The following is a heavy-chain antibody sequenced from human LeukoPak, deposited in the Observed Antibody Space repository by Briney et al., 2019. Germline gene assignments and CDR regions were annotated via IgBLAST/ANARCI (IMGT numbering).Heavy chain of an antibody. CDR3: ASTRSWHRYGYGY. CDR1: GYRFTSYS. CDR2: IHPGDSDT. Sequence: GESLKISCQPPGYRFTSYSIGWVRQLPGKGLEWMGIIHPGDSDTRYSPSFEGQVTISADKSISTAYLQWSSLKASDTAMYSCASTRSWHRYGYGYWGQGTLVTVSS. D-gene: IGHD5-18*01. J-gene: IGHJ4*02. V-gene: IGHV5-51*01.